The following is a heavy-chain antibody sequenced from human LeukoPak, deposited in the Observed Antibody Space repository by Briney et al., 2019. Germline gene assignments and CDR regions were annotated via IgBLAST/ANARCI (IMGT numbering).Heavy chain of an antibody. V-gene: IGHV3-11*01. CDR3: ARVDYYDSSGYHFQH. J-gene: IGHJ1*01. D-gene: IGHD3-22*01. CDR2: ISSSGSTI. CDR1: GFTFSDYY. Sequence: PGGSLRLSCAASGFTFSDYYMSWIRQAPGKGLEWVSYISSSGSTIYYADSVKGRFTISRDNAKNSLYLQMNSLRAEDTAVYYCARVDYYDSSGYHFQHWGQGTLVTVSS.